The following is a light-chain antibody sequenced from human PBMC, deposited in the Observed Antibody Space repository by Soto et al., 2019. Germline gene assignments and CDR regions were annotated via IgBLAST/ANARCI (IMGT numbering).Light chain of an antibody. CDR3: AAWDDGLNGWL. V-gene: IGLV1-44*01. Sequence: QSALSQPPSACWTPGQRVTISCSGSNSNVGNNTVNWYQQFPGTSPRLLIEGNDQRPSGVPDRFSGSKSANSASLAISGLKSEDEADYYCAAWDDGLNGWLFGGGTKVTVL. J-gene: IGLJ3*02. CDR1: NSNVGNNT. CDR2: GND.